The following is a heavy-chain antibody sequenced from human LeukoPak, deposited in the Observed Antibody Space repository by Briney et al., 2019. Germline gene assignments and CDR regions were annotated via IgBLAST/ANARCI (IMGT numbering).Heavy chain of an antibody. Sequence: GGSLRLSCAASGFTFSGSAMHWVRQASGKGLEWVGRIRSKANSYATAYAASVKGRFTISRDDSKNTAYLQMNSLKTEDTAVYYCTRPLYDSSGWDAFDIWGQGTMVTVSS. CDR1: GFTFSGSA. D-gene: IGHD3-22*01. CDR3: TRPLYDSSGWDAFDI. J-gene: IGHJ3*02. V-gene: IGHV3-73*01. CDR2: IRSKANSYAT.